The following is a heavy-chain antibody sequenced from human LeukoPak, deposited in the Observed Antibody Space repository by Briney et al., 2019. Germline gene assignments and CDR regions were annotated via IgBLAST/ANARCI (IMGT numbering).Heavy chain of an antibody. Sequence: SQTLSLTCAISGDSVSSNSAAWNWIRQSPSRGLEWLGRTYYRSKWYNDYAVSVKSRITINPDTSKNQSSLQLNSVTPEDTAVYYCARDQLAYCGGDCYANHDAFDIWGQGTMVTVSS. V-gene: IGHV6-1*01. CDR1: GDSVSSNSAA. CDR2: TYYRSKWYN. CDR3: ARDQLAYCGGDCYANHDAFDI. D-gene: IGHD2-21*02. J-gene: IGHJ3*02.